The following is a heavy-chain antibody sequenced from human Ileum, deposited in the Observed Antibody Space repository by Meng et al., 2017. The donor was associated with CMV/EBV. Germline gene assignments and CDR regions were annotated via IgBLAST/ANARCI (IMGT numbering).Heavy chain of an antibody. CDR3: ARIESGAHFDT. CDR1: GYTFTSYA. D-gene: IGHD4-17*01. V-gene: IGHV1-3*04. CDR2: INTGNGST. J-gene: IGHJ4*02. Sequence: SCKASGYTFTSYAGHWARQAPGQGLGWVGWINTGNGSTKYSQKFQGRVTFTRDTSANTGYMEVSSLRSEDTAVYYCARIESGAHFDTWGQGTLVTVSS.